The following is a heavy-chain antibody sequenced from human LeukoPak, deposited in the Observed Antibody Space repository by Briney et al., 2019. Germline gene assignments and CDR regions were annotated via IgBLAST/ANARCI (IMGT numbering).Heavy chain of an antibody. CDR3: AWQWLITGAFDI. Sequence: PGGSLRLSCAASGSTFSSYAMSWVRQAPGKGLEWVSAISGSGGSTYYADSVKGRFTISRDNSKNTLYLQMNSLRAEDTAVYYSAWQWLITGAFDIWGQGTMVTVSS. CDR2: ISGSGGST. J-gene: IGHJ3*02. D-gene: IGHD6-19*01. CDR1: GSTFSSYA. V-gene: IGHV3-23*01.